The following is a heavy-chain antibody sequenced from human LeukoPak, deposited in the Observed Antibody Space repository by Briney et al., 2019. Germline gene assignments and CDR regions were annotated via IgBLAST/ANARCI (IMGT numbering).Heavy chain of an antibody. J-gene: IGHJ3*02. D-gene: IGHD6-19*01. Sequence: ASVKVSCKASGYTITGYYMHWVRQAPGQGLEWRGWINPNSGGTNYAQKFQGRVTMTRDTSISTAYMELSRLRSDDTAVYYCASPGRIAVASDAFDIWGQGTMVTVSS. V-gene: IGHV1-2*02. CDR1: GYTITGYY. CDR3: ASPGRIAVASDAFDI. CDR2: INPNSGGT.